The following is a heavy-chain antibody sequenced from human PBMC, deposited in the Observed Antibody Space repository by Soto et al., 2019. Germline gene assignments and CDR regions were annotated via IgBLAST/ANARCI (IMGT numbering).Heavy chain of an antibody. Sequence: WGSLRLSCAASGFTFSSYAMHWVRQAPGKGLEWVAVISYDGSNKYYADSVKGRFTISRDNSKNTLYLQMNSLRAEDTAVYYCARDWGPCSGGSCYPLLSYGMDVWGQGTTVNVSS. V-gene: IGHV3-30-3*01. CDR1: GFTFSSYA. J-gene: IGHJ6*02. CDR3: ARDWGPCSGGSCYPLLSYGMDV. D-gene: IGHD2-15*01. CDR2: ISYDGSNK.